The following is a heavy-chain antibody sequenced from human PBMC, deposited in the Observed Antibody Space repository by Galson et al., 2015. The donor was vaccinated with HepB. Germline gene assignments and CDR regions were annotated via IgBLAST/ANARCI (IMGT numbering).Heavy chain of an antibody. V-gene: IGHV5-51*01. CDR3: ARVNDRVGAAGRAFGY. Sequence: QSGAEVKKPGESLKISCKGSGYSFTSYWIGWVRQMPGKGLEWMGIIYPGDSDTRYSPSFQGHVTISADKSISTAYLQWSSLKASDTAMYYCARVNDRVGAAGRAFGYWGQGTLVTVSS. CDR2: IYPGDSDT. D-gene: IGHD1-26*01. J-gene: IGHJ4*02. CDR1: GYSFTSYW.